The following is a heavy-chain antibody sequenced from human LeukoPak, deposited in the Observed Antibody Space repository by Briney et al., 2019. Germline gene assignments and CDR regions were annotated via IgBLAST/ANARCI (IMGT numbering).Heavy chain of an antibody. V-gene: IGHV3-53*01. D-gene: IGHD3-22*01. Sequence: GGSLRLSCAASGFTVSSNYKSWVRQAPGKGLEWVSVIYSGGSTYYADSVKGRFTISRDNSKNTLYLQMNSLRAEDTAVYYCARLANYYDRSGPADWYFDLWGRGTLVTVSS. CDR3: ARLANYYDRSGPADWYFDL. J-gene: IGHJ2*01. CDR1: GFTVSSNY. CDR2: IYSGGST.